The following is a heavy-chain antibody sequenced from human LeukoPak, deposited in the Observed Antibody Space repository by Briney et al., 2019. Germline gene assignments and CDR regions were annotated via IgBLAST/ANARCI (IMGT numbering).Heavy chain of an antibody. CDR1: GFTFSSYA. J-gene: IGHJ4*02. V-gene: IGHV3-30*04. CDR3: ARDQSRYFDWLFMGIDY. Sequence: GGSLRLSCAASGFTFSSYAMHWVRRAPGKGLEWVAVISYDGSNKYYADSVKGRFTISRDNSKNTLYLQMNSLRAEDTALYYCARDQSRYFDWLFMGIDYWGQGTLVTVSS. D-gene: IGHD3-9*01. CDR2: ISYDGSNK.